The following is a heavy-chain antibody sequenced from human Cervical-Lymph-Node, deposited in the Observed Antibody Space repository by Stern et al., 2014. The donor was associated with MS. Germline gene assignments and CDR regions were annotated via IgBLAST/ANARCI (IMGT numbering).Heavy chain of an antibody. CDR2: IDNFDYSLRT. CDR3: ASQRVGKTTYHDGSSSLPYYFDYGMDV. J-gene: IGHJ6*02. D-gene: IGHD3-22*01. Sequence: QLQLQESGPGLVKPSQTLSLTCTVSGASVSGGLRYWSWVRQHPGKGLEXMGHIDNFDYSLRTNYNPSLESRLTMSLDTSKNQFFLRLVSVTAADTAMYYCASQRVGKTTYHDGSSSLPYYFDYGMDVWGQGTTVTVSS. V-gene: IGHV4-31*03. CDR1: GASVSGGLRY.